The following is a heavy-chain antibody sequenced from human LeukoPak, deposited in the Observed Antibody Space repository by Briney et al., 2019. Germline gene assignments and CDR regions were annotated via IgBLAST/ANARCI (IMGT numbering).Heavy chain of an antibody. CDR1: GFTLSSYW. CDR3: ASQLGDASDI. CDR2: IRQDGSQK. D-gene: IGHD6-13*01. J-gene: IGHJ3*02. V-gene: IGHV3-7*01. Sequence: GGSLRLSCAPSGFTLSSYWMSWVRQAPGNGLEWVATIRQDGSQKYYVDSVKGRFTISRDNGKNSLYLQMNSLRGEDTAVYYCASQLGDASDIWGQGTMVTVSS.